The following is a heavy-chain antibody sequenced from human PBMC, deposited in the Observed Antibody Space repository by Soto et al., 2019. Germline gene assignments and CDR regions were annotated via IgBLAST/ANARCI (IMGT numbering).Heavy chain of an antibody. CDR1: GGSISSYY. CDR3: ASMGYHYGSGSYPLDY. J-gene: IGHJ4*02. V-gene: IGHV4-59*08. Sequence: QVQLQESGPGLVKPSETLSLTCTVSGGSISSYYWTWIRQPPGKGLEWIGFMYNSGRTHYNPSLKSRFTISLDTSKTQFSLNLRSVTAADTAVYYCASMGYHYGSGSYPLDYWGQGTLVTVSS. D-gene: IGHD3-10*01. CDR2: MYNSGRT.